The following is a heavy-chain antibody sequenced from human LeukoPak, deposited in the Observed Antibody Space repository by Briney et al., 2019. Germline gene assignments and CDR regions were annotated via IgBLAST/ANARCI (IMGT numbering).Heavy chain of an antibody. Sequence: SETLSLTCTVSGGSISSYYWGWIRQPPGKALEWIGQIFYSGNTWYNPSLNSRVTISVDTSKNQFSLKLSSVTAADTAVYYCARVGTSGTYDFWGQGTLVTVSS. D-gene: IGHD1-7*01. CDR3: ARVGTSGTYDF. CDR2: IFYSGNT. V-gene: IGHV4-59*01. J-gene: IGHJ4*02. CDR1: GGSISSYY.